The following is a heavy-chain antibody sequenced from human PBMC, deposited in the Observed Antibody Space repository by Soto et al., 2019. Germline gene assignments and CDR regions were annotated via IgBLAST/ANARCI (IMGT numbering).Heavy chain of an antibody. V-gene: IGHV4-4*02. D-gene: IGHD3-22*01. CDR1: GGSISSSNW. Sequence: QVQLQESGPGLVKPSGTLSLTCAVSGGSISSSNWWSWVRQPPGKGLEWIGEIYHSRSTNYNPSLKSRVTISVDKSKNQFSLKLSSVTAADTAVYYCARIKAAGANYYDPLYYFDYWGQGTLVTVSS. CDR2: IYHSRST. J-gene: IGHJ4*02. CDR3: ARIKAAGANYYDPLYYFDY.